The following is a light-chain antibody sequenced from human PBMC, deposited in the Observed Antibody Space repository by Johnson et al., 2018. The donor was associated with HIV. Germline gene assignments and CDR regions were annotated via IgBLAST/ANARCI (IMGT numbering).Light chain of an antibody. Sequence: QSVLTQPPSVSAAPGQKVTISCSGSSSNIGNNYVSWYQQLPGTAPKLLIYENNKRPSGITDRFSGSKSGTSATLGITGLQTGDEADYYCATWDTSLSTGGVFGTGTKVTVL. V-gene: IGLV1-51*02. CDR3: ATWDTSLSTGGV. CDR1: SSNIGNNY. CDR2: ENN. J-gene: IGLJ1*01.